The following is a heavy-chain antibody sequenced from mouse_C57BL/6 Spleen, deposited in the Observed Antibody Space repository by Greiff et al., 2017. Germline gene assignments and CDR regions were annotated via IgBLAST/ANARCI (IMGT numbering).Heavy chain of an antibody. CDR2: IDPSDSYT. CDR1: GYTFTSYW. D-gene: IGHD2-1*01. CDR3: ARYGNYPYAMDY. J-gene: IGHJ4*01. V-gene: IGHV1-50*01. Sequence: QVQLQQPGAELVKPGASVKLSCKASGYTFTSYWMQWVKPRPGQGLEWIGEIDPSDSYTNYKQKFKGKATLTVDPSSSPAYLQLSSLTSEDAAVYYCARYGNYPYAMDYWGQGTSVTVSS.